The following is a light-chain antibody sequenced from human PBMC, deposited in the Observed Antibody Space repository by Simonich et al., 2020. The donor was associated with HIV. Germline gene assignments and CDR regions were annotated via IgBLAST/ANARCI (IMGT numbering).Light chain of an antibody. CDR2: WAS. CDR3: QQYNYWLIT. V-gene: IGKV4-1*01. J-gene: IGKJ5*01. CDR1: QSVLYSSNNKNY. Sequence: DIVMTQSPDSLAVSLGERATINCKSSQSVLYSSNNKNYLTWYQQKPGQPPKLLIYWASTRESGVPDRFSGSGSGTDFTLTISSMQSEDFAVYYCQQYNYWLITFGQGTRLEIK.